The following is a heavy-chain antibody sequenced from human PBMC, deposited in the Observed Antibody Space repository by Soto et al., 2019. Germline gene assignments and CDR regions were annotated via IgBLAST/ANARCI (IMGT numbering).Heavy chain of an antibody. D-gene: IGHD1-26*01. V-gene: IGHV3-30-3*01. CDR2: ISYDGSNK. J-gene: IGHJ4*02. CDR1: GFTFSSYA. Sequence: QVQLVESGGGVVQPGRSLRLSCAASGFTFSSYAMHWVRQAPGKGLEWVAVISYDGSNKYYADSVKGRFTISRDNSKNPLYLQMNSLRAEDTAVYYCAREWVLTPWGQGTLVTVSS. CDR3: AREWVLTP.